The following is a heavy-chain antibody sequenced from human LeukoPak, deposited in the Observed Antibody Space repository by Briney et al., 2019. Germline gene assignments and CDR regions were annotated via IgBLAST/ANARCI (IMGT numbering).Heavy chain of an antibody. V-gene: IGHV3-53*01. CDR1: GFTVSSNS. CDR3: ARVKGHTAIDY. J-gene: IGHJ4*02. CDR2: IYSDNT. D-gene: IGHD5-18*01. Sequence: GGSLRLSCTVSGFTVSSNSMSWVRQAPGKGLEWVSFIYSDNTHYSDSVKGRFTISRDNSKNTLYLQMNSLRAEDTAVYYCARVKGHTAIDYWGQGTLVTVSS.